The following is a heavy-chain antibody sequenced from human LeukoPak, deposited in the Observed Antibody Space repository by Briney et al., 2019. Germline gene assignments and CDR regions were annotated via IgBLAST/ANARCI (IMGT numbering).Heavy chain of an antibody. D-gene: IGHD1-26*01. CDR3: AKGLQWELPFDY. CDR2: ITNSGDST. Sequence: GGSLRLSCAASGFTFSSSAMSWVRQAPGKGLEWVSTITNSGDSTYYADSVKGRFTISRDNSKNTVYLQVNSLRADDTAVYSCAKGLQWELPFDYWGQGTLVTVSS. V-gene: IGHV3-23*01. CDR1: GFTFSSSA. J-gene: IGHJ4*02.